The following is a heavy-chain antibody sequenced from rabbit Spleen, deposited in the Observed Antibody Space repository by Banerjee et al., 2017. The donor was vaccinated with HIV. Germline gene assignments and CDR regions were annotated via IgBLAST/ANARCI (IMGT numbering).Heavy chain of an antibody. V-gene: IGHV1S7*01. CDR2: IDPIFGSP. CDR3: ARDTGTSFSSYGMDL. CDR1: GFDFSSYY. J-gene: IGHJ6*01. D-gene: IGHD7-1*01. Sequence: QLVESGGGLVQPGGSLKLSCKASGFDFSSYYMSWVRQAPGKGLEWIGYIDPIFGSPYYASWVNGRFSISRENTQNTVSLQLNSLTAADTATYFCARDTGTSFSSYGMDLWGQGTLVTVS.